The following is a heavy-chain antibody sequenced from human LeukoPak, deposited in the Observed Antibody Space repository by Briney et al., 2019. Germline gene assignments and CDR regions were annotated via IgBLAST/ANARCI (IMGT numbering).Heavy chain of an antibody. CDR2: IYYSGST. V-gene: IGHV4-59*01. J-gene: IGHJ4*02. Sequence: SETLSLTCTVSGGSISSYYWSWIRQPPGKGLEWIGYIYYSGSTNYNPSLKSRVTISVDTSKNQFSLKLSSVTAADTAVYYCARVRWLQLPGQPKYFDYWGQGTLVTVSS. CDR3: ARVRWLQLPGQPKYFDY. D-gene: IGHD5-24*01. CDR1: GGSISSYY.